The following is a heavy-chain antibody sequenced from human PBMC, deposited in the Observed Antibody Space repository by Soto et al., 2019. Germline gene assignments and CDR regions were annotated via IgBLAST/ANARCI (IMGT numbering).Heavy chain of an antibody. V-gene: IGHV4-38-2*02. CDR2: IYHSGST. CDR3: ARDAMVRGPIGPSAYYYYYGMDV. Sequence: PSETLSLTXAVSGYSISSGYYWGWIRQPPGKGLEWIGSIYHSGSTYYNPSLKSRVTISVDTSKNQFSLKLSSVTAADTAVYYCARDAMVRGPIGPSAYYYYYGMDVWGQGTTVTVSS. D-gene: IGHD3-10*01. CDR1: GYSISSGYY. J-gene: IGHJ6*02.